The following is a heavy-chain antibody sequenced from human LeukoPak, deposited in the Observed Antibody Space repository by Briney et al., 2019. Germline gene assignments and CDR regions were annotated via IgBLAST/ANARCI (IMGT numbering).Heavy chain of an antibody. CDR3: ALCFTSTSGDTIRGYYSIGV. CDR1: GDSFTSSSYY. CDR2: IYYSDRT. Sequence: SETLSLTCTVSGDSFTSSSYYWGWLRQPPGKGLEWFGSIYYSDRTYYNPSLNRLATISVTTSRNQFSLKLSSMTASATAFYSCALCFTSTSGDTIRGYYSIGVWGKGTTVTVSS. V-gene: IGHV4-39*01. D-gene: IGHD2-2*02. J-gene: IGHJ6*03.